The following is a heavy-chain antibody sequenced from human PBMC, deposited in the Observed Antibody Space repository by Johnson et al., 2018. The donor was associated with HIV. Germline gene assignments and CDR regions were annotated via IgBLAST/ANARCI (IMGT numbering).Heavy chain of an antibody. J-gene: IGHJ3*02. CDR2: ISYDGSNK. CDR3: ARDVWGGSGSLGAFDI. Sequence: LVESGGGVVQPGRSLRLSCAASGFTFSSYGMHWVRQAPGNGLEWVAVISYDGSNKYYADSVKGRFTISRDNSRNTLYMQMNSLRVEDTAVYYCARDVWGGSGSLGAFDIWGQGTLVTVSS. D-gene: IGHD3-10*01. CDR1: GFTFSSYG. V-gene: IGHV3-30*03.